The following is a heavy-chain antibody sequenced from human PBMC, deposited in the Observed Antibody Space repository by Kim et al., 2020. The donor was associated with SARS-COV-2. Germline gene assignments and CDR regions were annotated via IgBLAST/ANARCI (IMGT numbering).Heavy chain of an antibody. J-gene: IGHJ4*02. CDR2: LSYDGSNT. CDR3: ARGRGAGTHYNPIVY. CDR1: GFTFSSYA. D-gene: IGHD3-10*01. Sequence: GGSLRLSCAASGFTFSSYAMHWVRQAPGKGLEWVAVLSYDGSNTYYAGSVKGRFTISRDNSKNTLYLQTNSLRDEDTAVYYCARGRGAGTHYNPIVYWGQGTLVTVSS. V-gene: IGHV3-30*04.